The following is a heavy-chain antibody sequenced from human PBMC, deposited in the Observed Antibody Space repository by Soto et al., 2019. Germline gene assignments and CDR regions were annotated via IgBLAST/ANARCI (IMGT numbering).Heavy chain of an antibody. CDR3: ASLPSPGRTYAYYGMDD. V-gene: IGHV4-31*03. CDR2: IYDSGST. J-gene: IGHJ6*04. CDR1: GGSIGSGGYY. Sequence: SETLSLTCTVSGGSIGSGGYYWGWIRQHPGTGPEWIGYIYDSGSTYYSPSLNSRVTISVDTYNKQYTLKLSSVTAAGRAVYYCASLPSPGRTYAYYGMDDWGEGTTVTVSS. D-gene: IGHD3-10*01.